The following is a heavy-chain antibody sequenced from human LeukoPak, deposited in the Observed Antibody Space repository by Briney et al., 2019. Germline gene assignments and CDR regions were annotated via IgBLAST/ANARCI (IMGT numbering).Heavy chain of an antibody. CDR2: ISSSSSYI. CDR3: ARSTGPPFWSGYSMYYFDY. Sequence: GGSLRLSCAASGFTFSSYSMNWVRQAPGKGLEWVSSISSSSSYIYYADSVKGRFPISRDNAKNSLYLQMNSLRAEDTAVYYCARSTGPPFWSGYSMYYFDYWGQGTLVTVSS. D-gene: IGHD3-3*01. V-gene: IGHV3-21*01. CDR1: GFTFSSYS. J-gene: IGHJ4*02.